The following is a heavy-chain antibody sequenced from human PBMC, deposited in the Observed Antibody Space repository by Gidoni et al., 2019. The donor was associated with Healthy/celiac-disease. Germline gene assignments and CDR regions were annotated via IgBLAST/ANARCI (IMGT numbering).Heavy chain of an antibody. CDR1: GGSFRGYY. V-gene: IGHV4-34*01. CDR3: AKTDCSGGSCYPPGFDY. J-gene: IGHJ4*02. D-gene: IGHD2-15*01. CDR2: IKHSGST. Sequence: QVQLQQWGAGLLTPSETLSLTCAVYGGSFRGYYWSWIRQPPGKGLEWSGEIKHSGSTNYNPSLKSRVTISVDTSKNQFSLKLSSVTAADTAVYYCAKTDCSGGSCYPPGFDYWGQGTLVTVSS.